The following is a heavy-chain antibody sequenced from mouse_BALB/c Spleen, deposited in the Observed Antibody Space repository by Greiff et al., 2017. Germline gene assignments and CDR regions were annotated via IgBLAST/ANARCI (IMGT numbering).Heavy chain of an antibody. D-gene: IGHD2-3*01. CDR3: ARSDGYYPSYAMDY. CDR2: ISSGSSTI. J-gene: IGHJ4*01. Sequence: EVKLVESGGGLVQPGGSRKLSCAASGFTFSSFGMHWVRQAPEKGLEWVAYISSGSSTIYYADTVKGRFTISRDNPKNTLFLQMTSLRSEDTAMYYCARSDGYYPSYAMDYWGQGTSVTVSS. CDR1: GFTFSSFG. V-gene: IGHV5-17*02.